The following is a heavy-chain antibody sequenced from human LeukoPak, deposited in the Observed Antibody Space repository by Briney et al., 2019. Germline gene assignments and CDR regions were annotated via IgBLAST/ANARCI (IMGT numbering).Heavy chain of an antibody. D-gene: IGHD1-26*01. J-gene: IGHJ3*02. CDR3: ERGRGILRGDAFDI. Sequence: PSETLSLTCAVSGGSIRSYYWFSIRQPAGKGLEWIGRIYSSGNTNYNPSLESRVTMSIDTSKNQFSLKLTSVTAADTAVYFCERGRGILRGDAFDIWGQGTLVTVSS. CDR1: GGSIRSYY. CDR2: IYSSGNT. V-gene: IGHV4-4*07.